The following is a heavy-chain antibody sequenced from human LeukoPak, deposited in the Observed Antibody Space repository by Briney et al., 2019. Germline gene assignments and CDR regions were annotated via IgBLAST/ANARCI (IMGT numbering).Heavy chain of an antibody. J-gene: IGHJ4*02. CDR2: IYYSGST. CDR3: ASGYSSSSGFDY. CDR1: GSSIGSSSYY. D-gene: IGHD6-6*01. Sequence: SETLSLTCTVSGSSIGSSSYYWGWIRQPPGKGLEWIGSIYYSGSTYYNPSLKSRVTISVDTSKNQFSLKLSSVTAADMAVYYCASGYSSSSGFDYWGQGTLVTVSS. V-gene: IGHV4-39*01.